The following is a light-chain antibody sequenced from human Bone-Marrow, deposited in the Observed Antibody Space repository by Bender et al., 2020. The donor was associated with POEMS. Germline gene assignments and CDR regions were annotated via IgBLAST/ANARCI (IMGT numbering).Light chain of an antibody. J-gene: IGLJ1*01. V-gene: IGLV2-14*01. CDR3: SSYTAGSKV. Sequence: QSALTQPASVSGSPGQSITISCTGTSSDIGTNTYVSWYQQHPGKAPKLLIYQGFERPSGVPGRFSGSKSGTSASLAITGLQSDDEADYYCSSYTAGSKVFGTGTKVTVV. CDR1: SSDIGTNTY. CDR2: QGF.